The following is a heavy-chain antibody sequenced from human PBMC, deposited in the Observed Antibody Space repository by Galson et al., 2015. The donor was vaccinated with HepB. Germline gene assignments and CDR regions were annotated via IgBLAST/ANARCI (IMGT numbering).Heavy chain of an antibody. V-gene: IGHV3-7*01. CDR3: ARSLVRMGDFDY. CDR2: IKEDGSQK. D-gene: IGHD3-16*01. J-gene: IGHJ4*02. Sequence: SLRLSCAASGFFFSSYWMSWVRQAPGKGLEWVANIKEDGSQKYYVDSVKGRFTISRDNAKNSLYLQMNSLRAEDTAVYYCARSLVRMGDFDYWGQGTLVTVSS. CDR1: GFFFSSYW.